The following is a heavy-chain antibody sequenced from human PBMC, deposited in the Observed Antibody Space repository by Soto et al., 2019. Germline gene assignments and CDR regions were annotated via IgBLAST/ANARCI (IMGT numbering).Heavy chain of an antibody. CDR1: GFSFSADGVG. Sequence: HITLKESGPTLVKPTQPLTLTCIFSGFSFSADGVGVGWIRQPPGKTLEWLALIYWDDDTRYRPSLKSRLTITKDSSKNQVVLTMTNMDPLDTAPYYCAHAFGGTSWPNDAFDVWGQGTVVTVSS. J-gene: IGHJ3*01. CDR2: IYWDDDT. CDR3: AHAFGGTSWPNDAFDV. V-gene: IGHV2-5*02. D-gene: IGHD3-16*01.